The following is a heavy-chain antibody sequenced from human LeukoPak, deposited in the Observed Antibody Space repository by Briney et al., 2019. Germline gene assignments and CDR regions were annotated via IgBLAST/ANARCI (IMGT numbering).Heavy chain of an antibody. CDR3: ARRYYNFWSGYIDY. CDR1: GGSISSSSYY. V-gene: IGHV4-39*01. CDR2: IYYSGST. D-gene: IGHD3-3*01. J-gene: IGHJ4*02. Sequence: SETLSLTCTVSGGSISSSSYYWGWIRQPPGKGLEWIGSIYYSGSTYYNPSLKSRVTISVDTSKNQFSLKLSSVTAADTAVYYCARRYYNFWSGYIDYWGQGTLVTVSS.